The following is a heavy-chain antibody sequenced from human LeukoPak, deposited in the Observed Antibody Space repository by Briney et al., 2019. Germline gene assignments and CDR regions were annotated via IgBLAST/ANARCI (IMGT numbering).Heavy chain of an antibody. CDR1: GDSVSSNSAA. CDR3: ARGVGSVTPNWFDP. V-gene: IGHV6-1*01. CDR2: TYYRSKWYN. D-gene: IGHD6-19*01. J-gene: IGHJ5*02. Sequence: SQTLSLTCAISGDSVSSNSAAWNWIRQSPSRGLGWLGRTYYRSKWYNDYAVSVKSRITINPDTSKNQFSLQLNSVTPEDTAVYYCARGVGSVTPNWFDPWGQGTLVTVSS.